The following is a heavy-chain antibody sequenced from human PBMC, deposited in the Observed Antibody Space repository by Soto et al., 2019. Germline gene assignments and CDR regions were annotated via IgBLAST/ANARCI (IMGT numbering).Heavy chain of an antibody. J-gene: IGHJ4*02. CDR1: GYSFTSYW. D-gene: IGHD3-22*01. CDR2: IYPGDSDT. Sequence: GESLNISCKGSGYSFTSYWIGWVRQMPGKGLEWMGIIYPGDSDTRYSPSFQGQVTISADKSISTAYLQWSSLKASDTAMYYCARVSTRVVVTGIYYFDYWGQGTLVTVSS. V-gene: IGHV5-51*01. CDR3: ARVSTRVVVTGIYYFDY.